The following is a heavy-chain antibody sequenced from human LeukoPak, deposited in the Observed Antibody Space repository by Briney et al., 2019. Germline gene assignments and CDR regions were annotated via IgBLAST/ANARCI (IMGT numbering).Heavy chain of an antibody. CDR1: VGSFSSYY. D-gene: IGHD5-12*01. CDR2: IYTSGST. CDR3: AREGIVATIGLFDY. Sequence: SETLSLTCTVSVGSFSSYYWSGIRRPAGKGLEGIGRIYTSGSTNYNPSLKSRVTMSVDTSRNQFSLKLSSVTAADTAVYYCAREGIVATIGLFDYWGQGTLVTVSS. J-gene: IGHJ4*02. V-gene: IGHV4-4*07.